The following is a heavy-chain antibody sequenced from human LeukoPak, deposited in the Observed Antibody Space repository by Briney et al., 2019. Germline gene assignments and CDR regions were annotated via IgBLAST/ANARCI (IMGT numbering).Heavy chain of an antibody. V-gene: IGHV4-4*07. CDR2: IYTSGST. Sequence: ASETLSLTCTVSGGSISSYYWSWIRQPAGKGLEWIGRIYTSGSTNYNPSLKSRVTMSVDTSKNQFSLKLSSVTAADTAVYYSARDKEYYYDSSVPFDIWGQGTMVTVSS. CDR3: ARDKEYYYDSSVPFDI. J-gene: IGHJ3*02. D-gene: IGHD3-22*01. CDR1: GGSISSYY.